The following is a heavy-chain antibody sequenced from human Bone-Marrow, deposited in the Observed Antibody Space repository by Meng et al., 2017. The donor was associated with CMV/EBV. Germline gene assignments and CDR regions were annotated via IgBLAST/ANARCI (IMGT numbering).Heavy chain of an antibody. Sequence: SETLSLTCAVYGGSFSGYYWSWIRQPPGKGLEWIGEINHSGSTNYNPSLKSRVTISVDTSKNQFSLKLSSVTAADTAVYYCARGVIINDYWGQGKLVTVSS. CDR2: INHSGST. J-gene: IGHJ4*02. D-gene: IGHD3-22*01. CDR3: ARGVIINDY. V-gene: IGHV4-34*01. CDR1: GGSFSGYY.